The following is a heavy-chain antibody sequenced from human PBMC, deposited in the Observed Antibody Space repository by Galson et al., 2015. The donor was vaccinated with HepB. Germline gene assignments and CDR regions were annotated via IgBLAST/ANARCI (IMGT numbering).Heavy chain of an antibody. V-gene: IGHV1-2*02. D-gene: IGHD2-2*02. J-gene: IGHJ5*02. Sequence: SVKVSCKASGYTFTGYYMHWVRQAPGQGLEWMGWINPNSGGTNYAQKFQGRVTMTRDTSISTAYMELSRLRSDDTAVYYCARALGYCSGTSCYRVSDWFDPWGQGTLVTVSS. CDR2: INPNSGGT. CDR1: GYTFTGYY. CDR3: ARALGYCSGTSCYRVSDWFDP.